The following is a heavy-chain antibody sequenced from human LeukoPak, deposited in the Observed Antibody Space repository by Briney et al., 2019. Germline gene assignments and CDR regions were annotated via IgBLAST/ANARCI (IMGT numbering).Heavy chain of an antibody. CDR3: ATVHKPHYYYGMDV. J-gene: IGHJ6*02. V-gene: IGHV1-24*01. CDR1: GYTLTELS. CDR2: FDPEDGET. Sequence: ASVKVSCKVSGYTLTELSMHWVRQAPSKGLERMGGFDPEDGETIYAQKFQGRVTMTEDTSTNTAYMELSSLRSEDTAVYYCATVHKPHYYYGMDVWCQGTTVTVSS.